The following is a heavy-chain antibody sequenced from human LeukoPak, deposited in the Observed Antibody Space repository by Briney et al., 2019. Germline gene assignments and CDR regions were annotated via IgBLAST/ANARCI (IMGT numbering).Heavy chain of an antibody. D-gene: IGHD3-10*01. CDR3: ARDLRPYYGSGSYYNVFDY. V-gene: IGHV7-4-1*02. CDR1: GYTFTNYA. Sequence: ASVKVSCKASGYTFTNYAMNWVRQAPGQGLEWMGWINANTGNPTYAQGFTGRFVFSLDTSVSPAYLQISSLKAEDTAVYYCARDLRPYYGSGSYYNVFDYWGQGTLVTVSS. J-gene: IGHJ4*02. CDR2: INANTGNP.